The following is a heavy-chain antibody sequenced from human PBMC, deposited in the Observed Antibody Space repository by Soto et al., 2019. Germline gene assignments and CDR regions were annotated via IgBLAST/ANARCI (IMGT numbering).Heavy chain of an antibody. CDR2: INHSGST. CDR3: ARGNDFWSGYDY. Sequence: SETLSLTCAVYGGSFSGYYWSWIRQPPGKGLEWIGEINHSGSTNYNPSLKSRVTISVDTSKNQFSLKLSSVTAADTAVYYCARGNDFWSGYDYWGQGTLVTVSS. CDR1: GGSFSGYY. V-gene: IGHV4-34*01. J-gene: IGHJ4*02. D-gene: IGHD3-3*01.